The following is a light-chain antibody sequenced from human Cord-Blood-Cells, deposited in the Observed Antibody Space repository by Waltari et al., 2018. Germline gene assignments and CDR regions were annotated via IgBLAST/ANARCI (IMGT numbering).Light chain of an antibody. CDR3: QQSYSTPYS. Sequence: DIQMIQSTSSLSASVGEIVTITCRASQIISSYLNWYQQKPGKAPKLLIYAASSLQSGVPSRFSGSGSGTDFTLTISSLQPEDFATYYCQQSYSTPYSFGQGTKLEIK. CDR2: AAS. J-gene: IGKJ2*03. V-gene: IGKV1-39*01. CDR1: QIISSY.